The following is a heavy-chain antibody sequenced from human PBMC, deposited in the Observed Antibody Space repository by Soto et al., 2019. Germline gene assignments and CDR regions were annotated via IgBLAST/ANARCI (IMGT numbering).Heavy chain of an antibody. D-gene: IGHD3-22*01. CDR2: IYYSGST. CDR3: AGAIVVVTDYYGMDV. Sequence: SETLSLTCTVSGGSVSSGSYYWSWIRQPPGKGLEWIGYIYYSGSTNYNPSLKSRVTISVDTSKNQFSLKLSSVTAADTAVYYCAGAIVVVTDYYGMDVWGQGTTVTVSS. CDR1: GGSVSSGSYY. J-gene: IGHJ6*02. V-gene: IGHV4-61*01.